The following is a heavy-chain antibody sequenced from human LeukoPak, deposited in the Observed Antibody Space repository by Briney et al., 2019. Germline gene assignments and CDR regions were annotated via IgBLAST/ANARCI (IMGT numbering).Heavy chain of an antibody. CDR2: IKQDGSEK. CDR1: GFTFSSYW. CDR3: ARDLVTYYYDSSGTKGY. Sequence: GGSLRLSCAASGFTFSSYWMSWVRQAPGKGLEWVANIKQDGSEKYYVDSVKGRFTISRDNAKNSLYLQMNSLRAEDTAVYYCARDLVTYYYDSSGTKGYWGQGTLVTVSS. J-gene: IGHJ4*02. V-gene: IGHV3-7*01. D-gene: IGHD3-22*01.